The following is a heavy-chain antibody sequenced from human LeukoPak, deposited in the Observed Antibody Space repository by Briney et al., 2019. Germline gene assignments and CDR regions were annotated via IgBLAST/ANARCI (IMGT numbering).Heavy chain of an antibody. D-gene: IGHD3-22*01. J-gene: IGHJ3*02. V-gene: IGHV1-2*02. CDR2: IKPNSGGT. CDR3: ARVTHNYYDSSGYYAFDI. Sequence: ASVKVSCKASGYTFTGYYMHWVRQAPGQGLEWMGWIKPNSGGTNYAQKFQGRVTMTRDTSISTAYMEVSRLRSDDTAVYYCARVTHNYYDSSGYYAFDIWGQGTMVTVSS. CDR1: GYTFTGYY.